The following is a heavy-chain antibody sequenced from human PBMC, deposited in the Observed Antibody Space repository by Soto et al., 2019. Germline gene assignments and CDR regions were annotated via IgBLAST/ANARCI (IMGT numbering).Heavy chain of an antibody. CDR1: GGSISSYY. Sequence: QVQLQESGPGLVKPSETLSLTCTVSGGSISSYYWSWIRQPAGKGLEWIGRIYTSGSTNYNPSLKSRVTMSVDTSKNQFSLKLSSVTAADTAVYYCARDRRVSGSYYMAYWGQGTLVTVSS. CDR3: ARDRRVSGSYYMAY. V-gene: IGHV4-4*07. J-gene: IGHJ4*02. CDR2: IYTSGST. D-gene: IGHD1-26*01.